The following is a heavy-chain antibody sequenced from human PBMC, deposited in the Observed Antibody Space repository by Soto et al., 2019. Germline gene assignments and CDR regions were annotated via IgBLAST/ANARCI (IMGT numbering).Heavy chain of an antibody. D-gene: IGHD1-20*01. Sequence: GGSLRLSCAASGFTFSSYGMHWVRQAPGKGLGWVAVISYDGSNKYYADSVKGRFTISRDNSKNTLYLQMNSLRAEDTAVYYCAKLLVARDNLPDYWGQGTLVTV. CDR1: GFTFSSYG. CDR2: ISYDGSNK. V-gene: IGHV3-30*18. CDR3: AKLLVARDNLPDY. J-gene: IGHJ4*02.